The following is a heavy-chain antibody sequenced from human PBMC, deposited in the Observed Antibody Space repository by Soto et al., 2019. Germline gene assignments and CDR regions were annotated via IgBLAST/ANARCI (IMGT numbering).Heavy chain of an antibody. V-gene: IGHV4-59*01. D-gene: IGHD4-17*01. Sequence: QVQLQESGPGLVKPSETLSLTCTVSGGSISSYYWSWIRQPPGKGLEWIGYIYYSGSTNYNPSLKSRVTISVDTSKNQFSLKLSSVTAADTAVYYCARVYGDYVSDYWGQGTLVTVSS. CDR1: GGSISSYY. J-gene: IGHJ4*02. CDR2: IYYSGST. CDR3: ARVYGDYVSDY.